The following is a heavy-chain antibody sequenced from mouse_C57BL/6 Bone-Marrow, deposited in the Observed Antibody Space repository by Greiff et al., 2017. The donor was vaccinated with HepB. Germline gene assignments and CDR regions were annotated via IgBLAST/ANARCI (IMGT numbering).Heavy chain of an antibody. J-gene: IGHJ2*01. D-gene: IGHD2-3*01. V-gene: IGHV5-9-1*02. CDR2: ISSGGDYI. CDR3: TRDGWLLPLDY. Sequence: EVMLVESGEGLVKPGGSLKLSCAASGFTFSSYAMSWVRQTPEKRLEWVAYISSGGDYIYYADTVKGRFTISRDNARNTLYLQMSSLKSEDTAMYYCTRDGWLLPLDYWGQGTTLTVSS. CDR1: GFTFSSYA.